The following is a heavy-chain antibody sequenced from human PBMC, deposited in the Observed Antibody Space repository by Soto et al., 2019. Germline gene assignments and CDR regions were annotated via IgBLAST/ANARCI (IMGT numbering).Heavy chain of an antibody. CDR3: AREGRARGYYDILTGYRDDAFDI. CDR1: GYTFTSYG. CDR2: ISAYNGNT. V-gene: IGHV1-18*01. D-gene: IGHD3-9*01. Sequence: ASVKVSCKASGYTFTSYGISWVRQAPGQGLEWMGWISAYNGNTNYAQKFQGRVTITADESTSTAYMELSSLRSEDTAVYYCAREGRARGYYDILTGYRDDAFDIWGQGTMVTVSS. J-gene: IGHJ3*02.